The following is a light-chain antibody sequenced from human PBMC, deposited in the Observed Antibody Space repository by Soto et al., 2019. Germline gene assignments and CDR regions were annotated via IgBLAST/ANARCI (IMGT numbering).Light chain of an antibody. Sequence: EIVLTQSPGTLSLSPGERATLSCRASQSVTNNYLAWYQQKPGQAPRLLIDGASRRATAIPDRFSGSGSGTDFTLTISRLEPEDFAVYYCQQYNNWPRRLTFGGGTKVDIK. J-gene: IGKJ4*01. CDR2: GAS. CDR3: QQYNNWPRRLT. V-gene: IGKV3-20*01. CDR1: QSVTNNY.